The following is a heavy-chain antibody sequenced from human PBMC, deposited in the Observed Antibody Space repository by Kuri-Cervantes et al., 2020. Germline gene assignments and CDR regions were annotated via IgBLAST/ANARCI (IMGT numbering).Heavy chain of an antibody. CDR3: AREGPNVLSS. CDR1: GYTFTGYY. V-gene: IGHV7-4-1*02. J-gene: IGHJ5*02. CDR2: INTNTGNP. Sequence: ASVKVSCKASGYTFTGYYMHWVRQAPGQGLEWMGWINTNTGNPTYAQGFTGRFVFSLDTSVSTAYLQISSLKAEDTAVYYCAREGPNVLSSWGQGTLVTVSS.